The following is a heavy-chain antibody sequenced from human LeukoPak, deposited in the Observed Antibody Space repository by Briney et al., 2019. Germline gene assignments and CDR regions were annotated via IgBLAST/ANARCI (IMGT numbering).Heavy chain of an antibody. V-gene: IGHV3-64D*06. Sequence: PGGSLRLSCSASGFTFSRYAMHWVRQAPGKGLEYVSGISSNGGSTYYADSVKGRFTISRDNSKNTLYLQMSSLRAEDTAVYYCVKSSSYYNEPYYFDYWGQGTLVTVSS. CDR2: ISSNGGST. J-gene: IGHJ4*02. CDR3: VKSSSYYNEPYYFDY. D-gene: IGHD3-10*01. CDR1: GFTFSRYA.